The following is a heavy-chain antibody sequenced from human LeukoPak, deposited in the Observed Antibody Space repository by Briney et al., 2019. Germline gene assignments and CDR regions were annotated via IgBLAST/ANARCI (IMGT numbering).Heavy chain of an antibody. CDR2: INHSGST. D-gene: IGHD3-22*01. J-gene: IGHJ4*02. Sequence: SETLSLTCAVYGGSFSGYYWSWIRQPPGKGLEWIGEINHSGSTNYNPSLKSRVTISVDTFKNQFSLKLSSVTAADTAVYYCARVGETYYYDSSGYYYRYWGQGTLVTVSS. CDR1: GGSFSGYY. V-gene: IGHV4-34*01. CDR3: ARVGETYYYDSSGYYYRY.